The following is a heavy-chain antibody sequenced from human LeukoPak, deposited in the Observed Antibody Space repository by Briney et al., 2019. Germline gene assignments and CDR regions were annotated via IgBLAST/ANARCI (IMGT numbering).Heavy chain of an antibody. CDR3: AQEGPSWYYFDY. D-gene: IGHD7-27*01. Sequence: GGSLILSCAASGFTFSSYAMNWVRQAPGKGLEWVSVISGSGGSTYYADSVKGRFSISRDNSKNTLSLQMNSLRAEDTAIYYCAQEGPSWYYFDYWGQGTLVTVSS. CDR2: ISGSGGST. CDR1: GFTFSSYA. J-gene: IGHJ4*02. V-gene: IGHV3-23*01.